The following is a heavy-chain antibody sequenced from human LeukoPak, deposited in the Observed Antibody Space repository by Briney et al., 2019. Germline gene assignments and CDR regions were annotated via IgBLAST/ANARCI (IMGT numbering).Heavy chain of an antibody. CDR2: IYYSGST. CDR3: AREDVVVVAATHHYYYYMDV. CDR1: GGSISSYY. V-gene: IGHV4-59*01. Sequence: SETLSLTCTVSGGSISSYYWSWIRQPPGKGLEWIGYIYYSGSTNYNPSLKSRVTISVDTSKNQFSLRLSSVTAADTAVYYCAREDVVVVAATHHYYYYMDVWGRGTTVTVSS. J-gene: IGHJ6*03. D-gene: IGHD2-15*01.